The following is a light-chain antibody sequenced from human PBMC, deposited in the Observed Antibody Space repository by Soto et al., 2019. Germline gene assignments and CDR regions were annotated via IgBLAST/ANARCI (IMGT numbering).Light chain of an antibody. CDR2: KAS. J-gene: IGKJ1*01. Sequence: DIQMIQSPSTLSASVGDRVTITCRASQSISSWLAWYQQKPGKAPNLLIYKASSLESGVPSRFSGSGSGTEFTLTISSLQPEDFATYYCQQYNSYSPTFGQGTKVEIK. CDR1: QSISSW. V-gene: IGKV1-5*03. CDR3: QQYNSYSPT.